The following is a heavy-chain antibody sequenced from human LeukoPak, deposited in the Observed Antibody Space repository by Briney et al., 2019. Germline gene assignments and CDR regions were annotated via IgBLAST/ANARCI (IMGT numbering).Heavy chain of an antibody. V-gene: IGHV4-59*01. Sequence: SETLSLTCTVPGASISSYYWSWIRQPPGKGLEWIGYIFYYGSTNYNPSLKSRVTISVDTSKNQFSLKLKSVTAADTAVYYCARGRGDFIIFDYWGQGTLVTVSS. J-gene: IGHJ4*02. CDR3: ARGRGDFIIFDY. CDR2: IFYYGST. D-gene: IGHD2-21*02. CDR1: GASISSYY.